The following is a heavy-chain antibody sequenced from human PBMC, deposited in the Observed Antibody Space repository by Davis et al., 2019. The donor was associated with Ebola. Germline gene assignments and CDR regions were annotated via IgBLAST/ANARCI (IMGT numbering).Heavy chain of an antibody. CDR2: INQSGST. Sequence: MPSETLSLTCAVHGASFSGYYWSWIRQPPGKGLEWIGEINQSGSTNYNPSLKSRVTISLDTSKNQFSLKLNSVTAADTAVYYCVRFAVAQRAGMDVWGKGTTVTVSS. V-gene: IGHV4-34*01. CDR1: GASFSGYY. CDR3: VRFAVAQRAGMDV. J-gene: IGHJ6*04. D-gene: IGHD6-19*01.